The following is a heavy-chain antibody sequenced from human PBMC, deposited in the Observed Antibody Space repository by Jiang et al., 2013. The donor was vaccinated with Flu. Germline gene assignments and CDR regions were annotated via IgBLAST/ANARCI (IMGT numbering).Heavy chain of an antibody. CDR3: ARDLMTTVTTVGFDY. J-gene: IGHJ4*02. Sequence: VQLLESGGGLVKPGGSLRLSCAASGFTFSSYSMNWVRQAPGKGLEWVSSISSSSSYIYYADSVKGRFTISRDNAKNSLYLQMNSLRAEDTAVYYCARDLMTTVTTVGFDYWGQGTLAPSPQ. CDR2: ISSSSSYI. CDR1: GFTFSSYS. D-gene: IGHD4-17*01. V-gene: IGHV3-21*01.